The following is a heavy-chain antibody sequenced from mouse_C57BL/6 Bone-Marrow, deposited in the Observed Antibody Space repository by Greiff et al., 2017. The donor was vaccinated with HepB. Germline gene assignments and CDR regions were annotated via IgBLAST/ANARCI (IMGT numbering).Heavy chain of an antibody. V-gene: IGHV5-16*01. J-gene: IGHJ4*01. Sequence: EVQRVESEGGLVQPGSSMKLSCTASGFTFSDYYMAWVRQVPEKGLEWVANINYDGSSTYYLDSLKSRFIISRDNAKNILYLQMSSLKSEDTATYYCARVEGWLHAMDYWGQGTSVTVSS. D-gene: IGHD2-3*01. CDR2: INYDGSST. CDR3: ARVEGWLHAMDY. CDR1: GFTFSDYY.